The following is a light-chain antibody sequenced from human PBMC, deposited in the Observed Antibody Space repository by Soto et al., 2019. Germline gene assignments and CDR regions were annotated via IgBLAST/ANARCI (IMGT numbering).Light chain of an antibody. CDR1: QSVSSN. Sequence: EIVMTQSPATLSVSPGERATLSCRASQSVSSNLAWYQQKPGQAPRLLIYGASTRATGIPARFSGSGSGTEFTLTISSLQSEDFAVYYCQQYNNSRFTFGPGTKVDIK. V-gene: IGKV3-15*01. CDR2: GAS. J-gene: IGKJ3*01. CDR3: QQYNNSRFT.